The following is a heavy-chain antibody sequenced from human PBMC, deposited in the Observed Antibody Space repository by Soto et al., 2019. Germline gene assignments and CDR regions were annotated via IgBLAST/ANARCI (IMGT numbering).Heavy chain of an antibody. CDR3: ARETYYYDSSGLFDY. Sequence: SETLSLTCTVSGGSISSGGYYWSWIRQHPGKGLEWIGYIYYSGSTYYNPSLKSRVTISVDTSKNQFSLKLSSVTAADTAVYYCARETYYYDSSGLFDYWGQGTLVTVSS. D-gene: IGHD3-22*01. CDR2: IYYSGST. J-gene: IGHJ4*02. V-gene: IGHV4-31*03. CDR1: GGSISSGGYY.